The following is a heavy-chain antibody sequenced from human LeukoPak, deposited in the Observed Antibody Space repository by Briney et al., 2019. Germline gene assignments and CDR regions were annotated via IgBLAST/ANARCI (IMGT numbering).Heavy chain of an antibody. V-gene: IGHV3-20*01. D-gene: IGHD6-19*01. CDR3: ARVGQWGQWLVLSGGMDV. J-gene: IGHJ6*02. CDR2: INWNGGST. CDR1: GFTFDDYG. Sequence: GGSLRLSCAASGFTFDDYGMSWVRQAPGKGLEWVSGINWNGGSTGYADSVKGRFTISRDNAKNSLYLQMNSLRAEDTALYHCARVGQWGQWLVLSGGMDVWGQGTTVTVSS.